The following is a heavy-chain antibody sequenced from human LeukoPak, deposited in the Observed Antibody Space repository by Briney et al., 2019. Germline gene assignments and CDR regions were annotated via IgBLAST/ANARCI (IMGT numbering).Heavy chain of an antibody. J-gene: IGHJ5*02. V-gene: IGHV4-59*01. CDR1: GGSISSYY. Sequence: SETLSLTCTVSGGSISSYYWSWIRQPPGKGLEWIGYIYYSGSTNYKPSLKSRVTISVDTSKNQFSLKLSSVTAADTAVYYCARDREGWFDPWGQGTLVTVSS. CDR2: IYYSGST. CDR3: ARDREGWFDP.